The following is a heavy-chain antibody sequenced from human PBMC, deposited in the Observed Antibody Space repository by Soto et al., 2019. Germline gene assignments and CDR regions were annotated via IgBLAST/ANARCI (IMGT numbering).Heavy chain of an antibody. D-gene: IGHD1-7*01. V-gene: IGHV4-61*01. CDR1: GASVRSGSYD. CDR3: ARVVRIPGTTYRYNWFDP. CDR2: IYYSGST. J-gene: IGHJ5*02. Sequence: TATPSLSCAAAGASVRSGSYDGRWIRQPPGKGLEWIGYIYYSGSTNYNPSLKSRVTISVDTSKNQFSLKLSSVTAADTAVYYGARVVRIPGTTYRYNWFDPWGKGPLVTVSS.